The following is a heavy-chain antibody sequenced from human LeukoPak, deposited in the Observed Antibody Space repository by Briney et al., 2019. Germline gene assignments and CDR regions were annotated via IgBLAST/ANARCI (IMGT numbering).Heavy chain of an antibody. Sequence: PGGSLRLSCAASGFTFSDYYMSWIRQAPGKGLEWVSYISSSGSTIYYADSVKGRFTISRDNAKNSLYLQMNSLRAEDTAVYYCARDRIAAAGTWWFDPWGQGTLVTVSS. V-gene: IGHV3-11*04. CDR1: GFTFSDYY. J-gene: IGHJ5*02. D-gene: IGHD6-13*01. CDR3: ARDRIAAAGTWWFDP. CDR2: ISSSGSTI.